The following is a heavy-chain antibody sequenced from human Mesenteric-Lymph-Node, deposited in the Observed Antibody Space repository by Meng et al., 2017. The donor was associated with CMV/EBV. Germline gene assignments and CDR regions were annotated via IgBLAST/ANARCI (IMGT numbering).Heavy chain of an antibody. V-gene: IGHV3-53*01. CDR2: IYSGGST. CDR3: ARVSLGEDYYYYYGMDV. Sequence: GGSLRLSCVASGFTVRNNYMSWVRQAPGKGLEWVSSIYSGGSTYYADSVEGRFTISRDNSKNTLYLQMNSLRAEDTAVYYCARVSLGEDYYYYYGMDVWGQGSTVTVSS. J-gene: IGHJ6*02. CDR1: GFTVRNNY.